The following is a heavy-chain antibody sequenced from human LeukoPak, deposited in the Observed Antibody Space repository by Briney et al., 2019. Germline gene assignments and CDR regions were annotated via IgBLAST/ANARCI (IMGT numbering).Heavy chain of an antibody. CDR3: ATETSQPSIAARQIYYYYMDV. CDR1: GGTFSSYA. D-gene: IGHD6-6*01. J-gene: IGHJ6*03. Sequence: SVKVSCKASGGTFSSYAISWVRQAPGQGLEWMGGIIPIFGTANYAQKFQGRVTITTDESTSTAYMELSSLRSEDTAVYYCATETSQPSIAARQIYYYYMDVWGKGTTVTVSS. CDR2: IIPIFGTA. V-gene: IGHV1-69*05.